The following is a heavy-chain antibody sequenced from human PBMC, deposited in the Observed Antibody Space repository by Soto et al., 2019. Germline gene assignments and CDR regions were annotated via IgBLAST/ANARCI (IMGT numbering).Heavy chain of an antibody. V-gene: IGHV3-48*01. CDR1: GFTFSSYS. CDR3: AKDKVPVVVTAPFDY. Sequence: GSLRLSCAASGFTFSSYSMNWVRQAPGKGLEWVSYISSSSSTIYYADSVKGRFTVSRDKSKNTLYLQVNSLRAEDTAVYYCAKDKVPVVVTAPFDYWGQGSLVTVSS. CDR2: ISSSSSTI. J-gene: IGHJ4*02. D-gene: IGHD2-21*02.